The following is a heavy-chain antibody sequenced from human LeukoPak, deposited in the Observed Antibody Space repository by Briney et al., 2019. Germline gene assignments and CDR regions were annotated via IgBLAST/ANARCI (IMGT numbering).Heavy chain of an antibody. Sequence: GGSLRLSCAASGFTFTSYSMNWVRQAPGKGLEWVLSISSSSGNIYYAESVKGRFTISRANAKNSLYLQMPSLRAEDRAVYYCPRDFGTGLSANGGAFDYWGQGTLVTVSS. J-gene: IGHJ4*02. D-gene: IGHD3-16*01. V-gene: IGHV3-21*01. CDR1: GFTFTSYS. CDR3: PRDFGTGLSANGGAFDY. CDR2: ISSSSGNI.